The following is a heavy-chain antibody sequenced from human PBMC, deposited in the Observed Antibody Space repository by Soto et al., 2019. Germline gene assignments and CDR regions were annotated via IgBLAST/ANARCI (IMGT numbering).Heavy chain of an antibody. CDR2: ISTSGAI. CDR3: EGGGYQLVF. CDR1: GFTFSGYS. V-gene: IGHV3-48*02. D-gene: IGHD2-2*01. Sequence: PGGSLRLSCAASGFTFSGYSMNWVRQAPGKGLNWLSYISTSGAIYYADSVKGRFTISRDNAKNSLYLQMNSLRDEDTAVYYCEGGGYQLVFWGQGTMVTVSS. J-gene: IGHJ3*01.